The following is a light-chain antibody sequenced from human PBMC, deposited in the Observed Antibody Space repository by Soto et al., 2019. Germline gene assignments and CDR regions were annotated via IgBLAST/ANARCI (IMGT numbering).Light chain of an antibody. CDR2: AAS. CDR1: QGISSW. CDR3: QQAYSFPIT. J-gene: IGKJ5*01. Sequence: DIQMTQSPSSVSSSVGYRFTITCRASQGISSWLAWYQQKPGKAPKLLIYAASTLQSGVPSRFSGNGSGTDFTLIISSLQPEDSATYYCQQAYSFPITFGQGTRLEIK. V-gene: IGKV1D-12*01.